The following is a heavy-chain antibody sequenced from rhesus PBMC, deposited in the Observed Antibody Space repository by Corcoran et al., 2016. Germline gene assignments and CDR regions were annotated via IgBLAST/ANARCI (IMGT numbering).Heavy chain of an antibody. D-gene: IGHD5-24*01. J-gene: IGHJ4*01. CDR1: GDSISSNY. Sequence: QLQLQESGPGLVKPSQTLSLTCAVSGDSISSNYWSWIRQPPGKGLLWIGRITGSVGITDHTPSLKSRVTSSTDTSKNLFSLKLSSVTAADTAVYYCARLLRRTAGTVIAGRFDYWGQGVLVTVSS. CDR2: ITGSVGIT. CDR3: ARLLRRTAGTVIAGRFDY. V-gene: IGHV4-173*01.